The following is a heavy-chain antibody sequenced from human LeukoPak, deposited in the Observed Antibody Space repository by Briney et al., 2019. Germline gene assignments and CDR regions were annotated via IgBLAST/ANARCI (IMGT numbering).Heavy chain of an antibody. J-gene: IGHJ4*02. CDR2: IYYSGST. CDR3: ARALGYSSSPRGFDY. V-gene: IGHV4-61*08. D-gene: IGHD6-6*01. Sequence: PSETLSLTCTVSGGSISSGDYYWSWIRQPPGKGLEWIGYIYYSGSTNYNPSLKSRVTISVDTSKNQFSLKLSSVTAADTAVYYCARALGYSSSPRGFDYWGQGTLVTVSS. CDR1: GGSISSGDYY.